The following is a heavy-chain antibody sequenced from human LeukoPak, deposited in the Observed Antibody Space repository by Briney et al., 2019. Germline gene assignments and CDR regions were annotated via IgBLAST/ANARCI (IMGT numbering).Heavy chain of an antibody. CDR2: VYSSGST. D-gene: IGHD3-10*01. CDR1: GGSISSGGYY. CDR3: ARSRLTPDGVNWYFDL. V-gene: IGHV4-61*02. Sequence: PSETLSLTCTVSGGSISSGGYYWSWIRQPAGKGLEWIGRVYSSGSTYYNPSLKSRVTISVDTSKNQFSLKLSSVTAADTAVYYRARSRLTPDGVNWYFDLWGRGTLVTVSS. J-gene: IGHJ2*01.